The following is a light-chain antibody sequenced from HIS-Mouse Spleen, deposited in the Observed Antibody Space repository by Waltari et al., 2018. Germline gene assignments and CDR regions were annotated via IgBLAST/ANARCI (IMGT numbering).Light chain of an antibody. CDR1: SSDVGGYNY. J-gene: IGLJ3*02. V-gene: IGLV2-11*01. Sequence: QSALTQPRSVSGSPGQSVTISCTGTSSDVGGYNYVSWYQQHPGNAPKLMIYDVSKRPSGVPDRFFGSQSGNTASLTISGLQAEDEADYYCCSYAGSYTFWVFGGGTKLTVL. CDR3: CSYAGSYTFWV. CDR2: DVS.